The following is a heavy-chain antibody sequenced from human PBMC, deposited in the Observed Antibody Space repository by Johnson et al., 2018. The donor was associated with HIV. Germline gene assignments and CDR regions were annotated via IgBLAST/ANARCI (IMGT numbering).Heavy chain of an antibody. CDR1: GFSFTRCD. D-gene: IGHD1-1*01. J-gene: IGHJ3*02. Sequence: EVQLVESGGGVVQPGGSLRLSCAASGFSFTRCDMHWVRQAPGKGLEWVSYISGSGNSIYYADSVKGRFTISRDNAKNSLYLQMNSLRAEDTAVYYCARGDGYRRAFDIWGQGTMVTVSS. CDR3: ARGDGYRRAFDI. CDR2: ISGSGNSI. V-gene: IGHV3-48*03.